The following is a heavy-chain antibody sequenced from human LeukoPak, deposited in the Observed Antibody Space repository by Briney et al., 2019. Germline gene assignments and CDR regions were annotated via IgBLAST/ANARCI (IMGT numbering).Heavy chain of an antibody. CDR2: ISSSSSYT. J-gene: IGHJ4*02. Sequence: SGGSLRLTCAASGFTFSDYYMSWIRQAPGKGLEWVSYISSSSSYTNYADSVKGRFTISGDNAKNSLYLQMNSLRAEDTAVYYCARDRGYYDSSGYNYWGQGTLVTVSS. CDR3: ARDRGYYDSSGYNY. D-gene: IGHD3-22*01. CDR1: GFTFSDYY. V-gene: IGHV3-11*06.